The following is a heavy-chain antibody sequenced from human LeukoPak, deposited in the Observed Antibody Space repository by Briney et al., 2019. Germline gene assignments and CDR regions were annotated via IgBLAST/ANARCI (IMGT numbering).Heavy chain of an antibody. CDR1: GFTFSSDA. CDR3: AKDRGRTWVQVAN. J-gene: IGHJ4*02. D-gene: IGHD2-15*01. CDR2: ISGSGGST. V-gene: IGHV3-23*01. Sequence: GGSLGLSCIGTGFTFSSDAMGWVRQAPGKGLEWVSGISGSGGSTYYADSVKGRFTISRDNSKNTLYLQMNSLRVEDTAVYYCAKDRGRTWVQVANWGQGTLVTVSS.